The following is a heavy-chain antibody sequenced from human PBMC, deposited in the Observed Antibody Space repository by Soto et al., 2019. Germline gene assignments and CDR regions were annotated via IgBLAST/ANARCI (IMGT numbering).Heavy chain of an antibody. J-gene: IGHJ4*02. V-gene: IGHV1-69*13. CDR1: GGTFSSYA. CDR2: IIPIFGTA. D-gene: IGHD5-18*01. CDR3: AGAIGYSYGSFVY. Sequence: SVKVSCKASGGTFSSYAISWVRQAPGQGLEWMGGIIPIFGTANYAQKFQGRVTITADESTSTAYMELSSLRSEDTAVYYCAGAIGYSYGSFVYWGQGTLVTVSS.